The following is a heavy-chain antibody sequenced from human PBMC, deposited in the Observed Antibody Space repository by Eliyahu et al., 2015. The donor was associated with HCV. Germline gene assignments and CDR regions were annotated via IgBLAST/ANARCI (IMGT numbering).Heavy chain of an antibody. Sequence: EVLLSESGGGLVQPGGSLRLSCAASGFXFSSYVMNWVRQAPGKGLEGVSSISFSGGSTYYAGSVKGRFTISRDNSKNTLYLQMNSLRAEDTAVYYCAIGEGWLHPFQYWGQGTLVTVSS. CDR2: ISFSGGST. D-gene: IGHD5-12*01. V-gene: IGHV3-23*01. CDR3: AIGEGWLHPFQY. J-gene: IGHJ1*01. CDR1: GFXFSSYV.